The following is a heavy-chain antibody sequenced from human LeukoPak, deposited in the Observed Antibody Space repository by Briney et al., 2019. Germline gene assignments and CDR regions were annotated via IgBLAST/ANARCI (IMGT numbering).Heavy chain of an antibody. D-gene: IGHD3-3*01. CDR3: AKDWSGNYNWSDP. CDR2: IYPDGTNK. J-gene: IGHJ5*02. V-gene: IGHV3-30*02. Sequence: GGSLRLSCAASGFTFSSYGMHWVRHAPGKGLEWVACIYPDGTNKDYADSVKGRFIISRDNSKNTLYVQMNSLRAEDTAIYYCAKDWSGNYNWSDPWGQGTLVTVSS. CDR1: GFTFSSYG.